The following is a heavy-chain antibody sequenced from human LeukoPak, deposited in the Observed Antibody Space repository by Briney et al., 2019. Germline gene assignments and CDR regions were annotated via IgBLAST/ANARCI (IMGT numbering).Heavy chain of an antibody. D-gene: IGHD3-22*01. CDR1: GGTFLSYG. CDR3: ARDGVNYSRLPFYSDN. J-gene: IGHJ4*02. CDR2: ISAYKDDT. Sequence: GSSLKVSCKASGGTFLSYGVTWVRQAPGQGLEWMGWISAYKDDTNSVQKFQGRVTMTTDTSTSTAFLELRSLRSDDTAIYYCARDGVNYSRLPFYSDNWGQGTLVTVSS. V-gene: IGHV1-18*04.